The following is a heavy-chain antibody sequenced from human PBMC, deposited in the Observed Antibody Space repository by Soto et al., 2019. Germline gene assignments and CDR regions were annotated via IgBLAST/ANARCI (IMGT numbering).Heavy chain of an antibody. D-gene: IGHD2-2*01. CDR2: INAGNGDT. CDR3: VRDVSSSIDY. Sequence: ASVKVSCKASGYTFTDYALHWVRQAPGHRLEWMGWINAGNGDTKYSQKFQDRVTINRDTSASTVYMEMSSLRSEDTTVYYCVRDVSSSIDYWGQGTPVTVSS. V-gene: IGHV1-3*01. J-gene: IGHJ4*02. CDR1: GYTFTDYA.